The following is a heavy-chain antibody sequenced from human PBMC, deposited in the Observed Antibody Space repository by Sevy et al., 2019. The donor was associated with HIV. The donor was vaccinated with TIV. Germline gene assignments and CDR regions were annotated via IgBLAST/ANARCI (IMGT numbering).Heavy chain of an antibody. D-gene: IGHD6-6*01. CDR1: GGSISSYY. V-gene: IGHV4-59*01. J-gene: IGHJ4*02. CDR3: ARDSSNAGLSGFDY. Sequence: SETLSLTCTVSGGSISSYYWSWIRQPPGKGLEWIGYIYYSGSTNYNPSLKSRVTISVDTSKNQFSLKLSSVTAADTAVYYCARDSSNAGLSGFDYWGQGTLVTVSS. CDR2: IYYSGST.